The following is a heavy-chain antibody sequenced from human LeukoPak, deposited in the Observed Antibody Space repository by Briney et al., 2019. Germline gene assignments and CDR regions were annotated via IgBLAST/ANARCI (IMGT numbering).Heavy chain of an antibody. CDR1: RRTFSSYA. D-gene: IGHD2-15*01. CDR2: IIPIFGTA. Sequence: VKLSCKASRRTFSSYAISWVRQAPGQGLEWMGGIIPIFGTANYAQKFQGRVTITADESTSTAYMELSSLRSEDTAVYYCARDTDGYCSGGSCYSSANWFDPWGQGTLVTVSS. V-gene: IGHV1-69*01. J-gene: IGHJ5*02. CDR3: ARDTDGYCSGGSCYSSANWFDP.